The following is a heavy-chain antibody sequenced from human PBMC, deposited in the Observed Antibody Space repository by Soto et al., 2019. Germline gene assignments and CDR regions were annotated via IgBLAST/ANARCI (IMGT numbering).Heavy chain of an antibody. J-gene: IGHJ3*02. Sequence: ASVKVSCKASGYGFAGFYIHWMRQAPGQGLEWVGSINSNSGATTYAQKFQDSVAMTRDTSVSTADMDLNRLTSDDTAIYYCAIIMTPRDSFDIWDQGTMVTGSS. V-gene: IGHV1-2*04. D-gene: IGHD3-16*01. CDR1: GYGFAGFY. CDR2: INSNSGAT. CDR3: AIIMTPRDSFDI.